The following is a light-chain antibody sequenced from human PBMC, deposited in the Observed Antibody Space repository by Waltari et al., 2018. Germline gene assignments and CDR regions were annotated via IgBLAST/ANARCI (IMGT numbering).Light chain of an antibody. J-gene: IGLJ3*02. CDR1: VLPNQH. Sequence: SYELTQPPSVSVSSGQTATLPCPGDVLPNQHFYWYQQKPGQAPVLVMKKDTERPSGIPERFSGSSSGATVALTISGIQAEDEADYYCQSADSRGSYHWVFGGGTKLTVL. CDR3: QSADSRGSYHWV. CDR2: KDT. V-gene: IGLV3-25*03.